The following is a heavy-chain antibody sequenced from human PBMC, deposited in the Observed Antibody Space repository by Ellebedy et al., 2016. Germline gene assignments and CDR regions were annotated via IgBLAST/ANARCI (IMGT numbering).Heavy chain of an antibody. Sequence: GESLKISXVGSGFTFNDYAMHWVRQAPGKGLEWVAVFSDDGCKKLYAESLKGRFTISRDDAKRTVYLQMNRLRREDTAVDYCIRDSLWTSMVARVPFDIWGQGTLVTVSS. CDR3: IRDSLWTSMVARVPFDI. CDR2: FSDDGCKK. CDR1: GFTFNDYA. J-gene: IGHJ3*02. D-gene: IGHD3-10*01. V-gene: IGHV3-30*03.